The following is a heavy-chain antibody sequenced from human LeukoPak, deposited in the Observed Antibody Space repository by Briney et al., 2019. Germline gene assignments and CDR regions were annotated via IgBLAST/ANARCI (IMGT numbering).Heavy chain of an antibody. V-gene: IGHV1-24*01. CDR3: ATDSQYYYDISGYCLDY. CDR1: VDTLSELS. J-gene: IGHJ4*02. Sequence: ASLKVSCTVSVDTLSELSMRWVRQAPGKRLEWMGGFDPEDGETIYAQKYQGRVTMTEDTSTDTAYMELSSLRSEDTAVYYCATDSQYYYDISGYCLDYWGQGTLVTVSS. D-gene: IGHD3-22*01. CDR2: FDPEDGET.